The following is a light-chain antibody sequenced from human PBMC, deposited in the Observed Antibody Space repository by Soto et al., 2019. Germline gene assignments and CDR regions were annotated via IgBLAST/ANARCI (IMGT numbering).Light chain of an antibody. CDR2: GAS. CDR3: QQYNNWPPWT. J-gene: IGKJ1*01. V-gene: IGKV3-15*01. CDR1: QSISSN. Sequence: PGERATLSCRASQSISSNLAWYQQKPGQAPRLLTYGASTRATGIPARFSGSGSGTEFTLTISSLQSEDFAVYYCQQYNNWPPWTFGQGTKVDI.